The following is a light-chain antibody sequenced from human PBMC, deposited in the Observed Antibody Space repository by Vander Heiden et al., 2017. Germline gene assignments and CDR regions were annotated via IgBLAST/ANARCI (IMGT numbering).Light chain of an antibody. CDR1: SSDVGGYNS. CDR2: DVS. J-gene: IGLJ2*01. V-gene: IGLV2-11*01. CDR3: CSYAGSYTLV. Sequence: QSALTQPRSVSGSPGQSVTISCTGTSSDVGGYNSVSWYQQHPGKAPKLMIYDVSKRPSGVPDRFSGSKSGNTASLTISGLQGEDEADYHCCSYAGSYTLVFGGGTKLTVL.